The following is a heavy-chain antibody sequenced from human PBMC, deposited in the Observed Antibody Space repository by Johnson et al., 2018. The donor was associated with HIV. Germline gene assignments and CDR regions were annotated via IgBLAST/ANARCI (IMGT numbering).Heavy chain of an antibody. CDR3: ARDLVEYSSSSYAFDI. J-gene: IGHJ3*02. D-gene: IGHD6-6*01. CDR2: IYSGGST. CDR1: GFTVSSNY. V-gene: IGHV3-66*01. Sequence: VQLVESGGGLVQPGGSLRLSCAASGFTVSSNYMTWVRQAPGKGLEWVSVIYSGGSTYYADSVKGRFTISRDNSKNTLYLQMNSLRAEDTAVSYCARDLVEYSSSSYAFDIWGQGTMVTVSS.